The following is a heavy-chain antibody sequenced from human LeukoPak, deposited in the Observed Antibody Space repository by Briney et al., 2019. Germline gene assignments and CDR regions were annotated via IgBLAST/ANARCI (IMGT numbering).Heavy chain of an antibody. CDR1: GVSISSGSYY. J-gene: IGHJ3*02. D-gene: IGHD3-3*01. CDR2: IYTSGST. CDR3: ARGGYDVWTSDAFDI. V-gene: IGHV4-61*02. Sequence: SQTLSLTCTVSGVSISSGSYYWSWIRQPAGKGLEWIGRIYTSGSTNYNPSLKSRVTISVDTSKNQFSLKLSSVTAADTAVYYCARGGYDVWTSDAFDIWGQGTMVAVSS.